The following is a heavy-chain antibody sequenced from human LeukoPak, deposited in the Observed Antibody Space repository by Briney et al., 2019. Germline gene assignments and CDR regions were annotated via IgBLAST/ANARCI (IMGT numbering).Heavy chain of an antibody. V-gene: IGHV3-23*01. CDR3: AKADCSSTRCYVAYY. CDR1: GFTFSSYW. J-gene: IGHJ4*02. CDR2: ISGSGGST. Sequence: GGSLRLSCAASGFTFSSYWMSWVRQAPGKGLEWVSAISGSGGSTYYADSVKGRFTISRDNSKNTLYLQMNSLRAEDTAVYYCAKADCSSTRCYVAYYWGQGTLVTVSS. D-gene: IGHD2-2*01.